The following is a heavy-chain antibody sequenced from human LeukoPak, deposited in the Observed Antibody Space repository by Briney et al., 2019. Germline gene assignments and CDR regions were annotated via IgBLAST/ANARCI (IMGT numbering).Heavy chain of an antibody. V-gene: IGHV1-18*01. CDR2: ITTYNGKT. D-gene: IGHD1-1*01. J-gene: IGHJ4*02. CDR3: ARDLRGNVHFDY. CDR1: GYTFAAYG. Sequence: ASVKVSCKTSGYTFAAYGINWVRQAPGQGLEWRGRITTYNGKTNYGLKFQGRVTMTADTSANTVFMELRSLRSDDTAVYFCARDLRGNVHFDYWGQGALVTVSS.